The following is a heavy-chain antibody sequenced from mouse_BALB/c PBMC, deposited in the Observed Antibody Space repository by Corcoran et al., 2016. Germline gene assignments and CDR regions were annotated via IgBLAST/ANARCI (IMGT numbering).Heavy chain of an antibody. CDR3: ARAPLHYYAMDY. CDR2: INAYTGEP. D-gene: IGHD6-1*01. V-gene: IGHV9-3-1*01. J-gene: IGHJ4*01. Sequence: QIQLVQSGPELKKPGETVKISCRASGYTFTNYGMNWVKQAPGKGLKWMGWINAYTGEPTYADALKGRFAFSLETSASTAYLQINNFKNDDTATYFCARAPLHYYAMDYWGQGTSVTVSS. CDR1: GYTFTNYG.